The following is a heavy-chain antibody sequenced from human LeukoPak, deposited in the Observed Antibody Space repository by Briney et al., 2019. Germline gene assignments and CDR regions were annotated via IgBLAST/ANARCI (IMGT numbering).Heavy chain of an antibody. D-gene: IGHD2-15*01. CDR3: AGLGYCSGGACWKNWFDP. Sequence: SVKVSCKASGGTFSSYVISWLRQAPGQGLEWMGGLIPMFGTAKYAQKFQGRITIITDESTTTGYMELSSLRSEDTAVYYCAGLGYCSGGACWKNWFDPWGQGTLVTVSS. CDR1: GGTFSSYV. V-gene: IGHV1-69*05. J-gene: IGHJ5*02. CDR2: LIPMFGTA.